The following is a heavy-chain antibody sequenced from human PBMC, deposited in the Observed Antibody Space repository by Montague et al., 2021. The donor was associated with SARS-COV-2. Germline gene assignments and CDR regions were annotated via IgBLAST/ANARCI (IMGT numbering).Heavy chain of an antibody. J-gene: IGHJ4*02. CDR3: ARGGGYSGYALAY. Sequence: SETLSLTCTVSGDSINNYSWSWIRQSPGKGLEYIGYIYHSGGANYYSSRATNYSLSFESRVAISLDTSKNQFSLNLSSVATADTAVYYGARGGGYSGYALAYWGQGTLVTVSS. V-gene: IGHV4-59*01. CDR2: IYHSGGA. CDR1: GDSINNYS. D-gene: IGHD5-12*01.